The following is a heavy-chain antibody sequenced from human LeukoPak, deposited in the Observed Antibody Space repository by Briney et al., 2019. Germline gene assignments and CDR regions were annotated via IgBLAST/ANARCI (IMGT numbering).Heavy chain of an antibody. Sequence: ASVKVSCKASGYTFTSYYMHWVRQAPGQGLEWMGIINPSGGSTSYAQKFQGRVTMTRDTSTSTVYMELSSLRSEDTAVYYCARENPPVFWSSKIKSNWFDPWGQGTLVTVSS. CDR3: ARENPPVFWSSKIKSNWFDP. D-gene: IGHD3-3*01. J-gene: IGHJ5*02. CDR1: GYTFTSYY. V-gene: IGHV1-46*01. CDR2: INPSGGST.